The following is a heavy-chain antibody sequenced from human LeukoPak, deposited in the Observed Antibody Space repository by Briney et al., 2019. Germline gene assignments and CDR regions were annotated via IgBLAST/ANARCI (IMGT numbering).Heavy chain of an antibody. J-gene: IGHJ5*02. CDR1: GGTFSSYA. CDR2: IIPIFGTA. D-gene: IGHD1-7*01. CDR3: ARDTLELRDGWFDP. V-gene: IGHV1-69*13. Sequence: SVKVSCKASGGTFSSYAISWVRQAPGQGLEWMGGIIPIFGTAKYAQKFQGRVTITPYESTSTAYMELSSLRSEDTAVYYCARDTLELRDGWFDPWGQGTLVTVSS.